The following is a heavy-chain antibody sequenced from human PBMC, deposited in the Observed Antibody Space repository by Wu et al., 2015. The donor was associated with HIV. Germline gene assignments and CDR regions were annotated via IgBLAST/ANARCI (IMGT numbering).Heavy chain of an antibody. CDR3: STFHEIQHY. V-gene: IGHV1-46*04. Sequence: QVHLEQSGTEVKEPGTSVTLSCKTSGYTFTSYYIHWVRQAPGQGLEWVGMTNPSGGNTRFAQRLWGRPTMTRDTSISTAYMELSGLRSGDTALYYCSTFHEIQHYWGPGTLVAVSS. J-gene: IGHJ4*02. CDR2: TNPSGGNT. CDR1: GYTFTSYY. D-gene: IGHD3-10*01.